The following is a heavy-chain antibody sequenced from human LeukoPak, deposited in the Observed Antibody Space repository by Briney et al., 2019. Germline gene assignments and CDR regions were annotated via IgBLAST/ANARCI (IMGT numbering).Heavy chain of an antibody. Sequence: TPSETLSLTCTVSGGSMSSYYGSWIRQPPGEGLEWIGYIYYSGSTNYNPSLKSRDTISVDTSKHQFSLKLSSVTAADTAVYYCARAGNDILTGYFHYFDYWGQGTLVTVSS. D-gene: IGHD3-9*01. J-gene: IGHJ4*02. V-gene: IGHV4-59*01. CDR1: GGSMSSYY. CDR2: IYYSGST. CDR3: ARAGNDILTGYFHYFDY.